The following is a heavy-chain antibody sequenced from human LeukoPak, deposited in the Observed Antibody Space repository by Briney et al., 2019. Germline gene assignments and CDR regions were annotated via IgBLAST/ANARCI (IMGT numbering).Heavy chain of an antibody. D-gene: IGHD1-14*01. CDR1: GFTFSHYA. Sequence: PGGSLRLSCAASGFTFSHYAMYWVRQAPGKGLEWVALISYDGSVQYYADSVKGRFTISRDNAKNTLYLQMNSLRADDTAVYYCARDWYHSFDYWGQGILVTVSS. CDR2: ISYDGSVQ. V-gene: IGHV3-30*04. J-gene: IGHJ4*02. CDR3: ARDWYHSFDY.